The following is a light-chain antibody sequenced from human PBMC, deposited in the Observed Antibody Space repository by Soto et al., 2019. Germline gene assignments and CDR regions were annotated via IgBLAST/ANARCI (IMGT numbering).Light chain of an antibody. V-gene: IGLV2-11*01. CDR3: CSYAGSYTLV. CDR2: DVS. CDR1: SMDVGAYNY. Sequence: QSALTQPRSVSGSPGQSVTISCTGTSMDVGAYNYVSWYQQHPGKVPKLMIYDVSRRPSGVPDRFSGSKSGNTASLTISGLQADDAADYYCCSYAGSYTLVFGGGTKVTVL. J-gene: IGLJ3*02.